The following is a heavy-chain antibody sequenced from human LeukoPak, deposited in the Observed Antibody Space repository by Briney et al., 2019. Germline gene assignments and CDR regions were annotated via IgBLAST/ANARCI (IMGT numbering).Heavy chain of an antibody. Sequence: PGRSLRLSCAASGFTFSSYGMHWVRQAPGKGLEWVAVISYDGSNKYYADSVKGRFTISRDNSKNTLYLQMNSLRAADTAVYYCAKALGGDDIFDYWGQGTLVTVSS. V-gene: IGHV3-30*18. J-gene: IGHJ4*02. CDR2: ISYDGSNK. CDR3: AKALGGDDIFDY. CDR1: GFTFSSYG. D-gene: IGHD2-21*01.